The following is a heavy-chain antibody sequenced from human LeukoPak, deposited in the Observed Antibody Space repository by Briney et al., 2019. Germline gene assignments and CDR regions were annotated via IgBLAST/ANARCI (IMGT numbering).Heavy chain of an antibody. J-gene: IGHJ3*02. V-gene: IGHV4-34*01. CDR3: ARGICPYSSSRGTGAFDI. D-gene: IGHD6-13*01. CDR1: GGSFSGYY. CDR2: INHSGST. Sequence: SETLSLTCAVYGGSFSGYYWSWIRQPPGKGLEWIGEINHSGSTNYNPSLKSRVTISVDTSKNQFSLKLSSVTAADTAVYYCARGICPYSSSRGTGAFDIWGQGTMVTVSS.